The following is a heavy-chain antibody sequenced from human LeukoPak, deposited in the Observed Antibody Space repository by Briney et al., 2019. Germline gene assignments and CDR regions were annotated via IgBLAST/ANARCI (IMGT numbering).Heavy chain of an antibody. V-gene: IGHV1-24*01. CDR2: FDPEDGET. J-gene: IGHJ4*02. D-gene: IGHD3-10*01. Sequence: ASVKVSCKVSGYTLTELSMHWVRQAPGKGLEWMGGFDPEDGETIYAQKFQGRVTMTKDTSTDTAYMELSSLRSEDTAVYYCATPRGLGEFPFDYWGQGTLVTVSS. CDR3: ATPRGLGEFPFDY. CDR1: GYTLTELS.